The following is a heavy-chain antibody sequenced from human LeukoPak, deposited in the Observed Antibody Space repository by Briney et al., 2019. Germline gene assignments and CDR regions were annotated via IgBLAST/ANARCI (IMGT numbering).Heavy chain of an antibody. V-gene: IGHV4-59*01. Sequence: SETLSLSCTVSGGSISGFYWSWIRQPPGKGLEWIGYVSDSGSTKYNPALKSRVAIAVDTSKTQFSLKLSPVTAADTAVHYCARDGNYDFWSGAWFDYWGQGTLVIVSS. CDR3: ARDGNYDFWSGAWFDY. CDR2: VSDSGST. D-gene: IGHD3-3*01. CDR1: GGSISGFY. J-gene: IGHJ5*01.